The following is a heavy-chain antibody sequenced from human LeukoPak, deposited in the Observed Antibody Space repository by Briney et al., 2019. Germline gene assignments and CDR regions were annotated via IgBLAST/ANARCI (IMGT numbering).Heavy chain of an antibody. CDR2: ISSSSSYI. J-gene: IGHJ3*02. Sequence: GGSLRLSCAASGFTFSSYSMNWVRQAPGKGLEWVSSISSSSSYIYYADSVKGRFTISRDNAKNSLYLQMNSQRAEDTAVYYCARDMGYSGSYSAFDIWGQGTMVTVSS. CDR1: GFTFSSYS. D-gene: IGHD1-26*01. CDR3: ARDMGYSGSYSAFDI. V-gene: IGHV3-21*01.